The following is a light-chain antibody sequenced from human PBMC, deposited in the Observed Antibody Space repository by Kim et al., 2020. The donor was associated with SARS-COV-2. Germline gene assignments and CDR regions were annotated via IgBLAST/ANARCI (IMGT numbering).Light chain of an antibody. Sequence: IQLTQSPSSLSTSVGDRVTITCRASQGISSHLAWYQQKPGNAPRLLIYAASTLQTGVPSRFSGSGYGTDFTLTISSLQPEDSATYHCQQLHDYPLTFGGGTKVDIK. J-gene: IGKJ4*01. V-gene: IGKV1-9*01. CDR3: QQLHDYPLT. CDR2: AAS. CDR1: QGISSH.